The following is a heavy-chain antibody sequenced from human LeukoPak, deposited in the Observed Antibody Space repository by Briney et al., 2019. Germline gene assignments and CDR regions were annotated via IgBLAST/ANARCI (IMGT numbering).Heavy chain of an antibody. J-gene: IGHJ3*01. Sequence: SETLSLTCTVSGGSISSYYWSWIRQPPGKGLEWIGYIYYSGSTNYNPSLKSRVTISVDTSKNQFSLKLSSVTAADTAVYYCARVPAYCGGDCYFAWGQGTMVTVSS. CDR2: IYYSGST. D-gene: IGHD2-21*02. V-gene: IGHV4-59*01. CDR3: ARVPAYCGGDCYFA. CDR1: GGSISSYY.